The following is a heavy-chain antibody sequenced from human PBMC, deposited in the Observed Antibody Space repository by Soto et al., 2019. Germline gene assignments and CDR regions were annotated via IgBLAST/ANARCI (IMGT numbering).Heavy chain of an antibody. J-gene: IGHJ4*02. V-gene: IGHV3-53*04. CDR3: ARDWRFGEF. Sequence: EVQLVESGGGLVQPGRSLRLSCAASGLTVSSKYMSWVRQAPGKGLEWVSVIYSGGSTYYADSVKGRFTISRHNSKNTLYLQMNSLRAEDTAVYYCARDWRFGEFWGQGTLVTVSS. CDR1: GLTVSSKY. D-gene: IGHD3-10*01. CDR2: IYSGGST.